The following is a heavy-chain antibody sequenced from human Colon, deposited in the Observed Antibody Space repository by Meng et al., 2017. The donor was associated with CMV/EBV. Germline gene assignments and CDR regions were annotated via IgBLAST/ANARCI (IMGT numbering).Heavy chain of an antibody. CDR1: GFSLNDFY. D-gene: IGHD6-19*01. CDR3: ARGARDGQYSGGWYDY. J-gene: IGHJ4*02. CDR2: ISGSSATI. Sequence: GGSLRLSCAASGFSLNDFYMTWVRQAPGKGLEWLSHISGSSATIHYADSVRGRFTISKDNAENSLYLEMNNLRVEDTAVYYCARGARDGQYSGGWYDYWGQGALVTVSS. V-gene: IGHV3-11*01.